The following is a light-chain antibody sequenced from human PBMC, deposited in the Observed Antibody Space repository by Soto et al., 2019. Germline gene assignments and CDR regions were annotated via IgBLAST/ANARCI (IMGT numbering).Light chain of an antibody. CDR2: GAS. J-gene: IGKJ4*01. Sequence: DIEMTQSPSSLSASVGDRVTITCRASQSIGNFFNWYQREPDQAPRLLIYGASSLQSGVPSRISGSGFGTDFTLTISRLQPEDFATYFCQQSKDTIITFGGGTRVEIK. V-gene: IGKV1-39*01. CDR3: QQSKDTIIT. CDR1: QSIGNF.